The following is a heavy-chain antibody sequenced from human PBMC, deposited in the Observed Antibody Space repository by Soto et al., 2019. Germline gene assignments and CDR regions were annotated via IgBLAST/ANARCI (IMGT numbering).Heavy chain of an antibody. J-gene: IGHJ5*02. CDR1: GGTFSSYA. D-gene: IGHD3-9*01. Sequence: SVKVSCKASGGTFSSYAISWVRQAPVQGLEWMGGIIPIFGTANFAQKFQGRVTITADESTSTAYMELSSLRSEDTAVYYCARDPRAYYDILTGYYNWWFDPWGQGTLVTVSS. CDR2: IIPIFGTA. V-gene: IGHV1-69*01. CDR3: ARDPRAYYDILTGYYNWWFDP.